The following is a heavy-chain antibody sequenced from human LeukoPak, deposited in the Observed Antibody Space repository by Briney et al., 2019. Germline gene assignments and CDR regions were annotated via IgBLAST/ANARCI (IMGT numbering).Heavy chain of an antibody. V-gene: IGHV3-21*04. J-gene: IGHJ4*02. CDR3: AKPPGSWFEYYFDY. Sequence: PGGSLRLSCGASGFTFNTYWMSWVRQAPGKGLEWVSSISSSSSYIYYADSVKGRFTISRDNAKNSLYLQMNSLRAEDTAVYYCAKPPGSWFEYYFDYWGQGTLVTVSS. CDR1: GFTFNTYW. D-gene: IGHD6-13*01. CDR2: ISSSSSYI.